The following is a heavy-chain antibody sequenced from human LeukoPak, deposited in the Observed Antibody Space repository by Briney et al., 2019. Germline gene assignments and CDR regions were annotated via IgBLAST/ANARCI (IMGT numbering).Heavy chain of an antibody. Sequence: ASVKVSCKASGYTFTSYDINWVRQATGQGLEWMGWMNPNSGNTGYAQEFQGRVTMTRNTSISTAYMELSSLRSEDTAVYYCARGRYCSGGSCYPPNFDYWGQGTLVTVSS. CDR2: MNPNSGNT. J-gene: IGHJ4*02. V-gene: IGHV1-8*01. CDR1: GYTFTSYD. CDR3: ARGRYCSGGSCYPPNFDY. D-gene: IGHD2-15*01.